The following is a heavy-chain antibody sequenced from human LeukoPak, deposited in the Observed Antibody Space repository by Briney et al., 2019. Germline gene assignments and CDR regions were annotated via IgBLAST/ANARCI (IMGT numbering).Heavy chain of an antibody. J-gene: IGHJ4*02. CDR2: ISSRGSTI. Sequence: GGSLRLSCAASGFTFSDYYMSWIRQAPGEGLKWFSYISSRGSTIYYADSVKGRFTISRDNAKNSLYLQMNSLRAEDTAVYYCARGWYDADFDYWGQGTLVTVSS. CDR3: ARGWYDADFDY. CDR1: GFTFSDYY. D-gene: IGHD2-15*01. V-gene: IGHV3-11*04.